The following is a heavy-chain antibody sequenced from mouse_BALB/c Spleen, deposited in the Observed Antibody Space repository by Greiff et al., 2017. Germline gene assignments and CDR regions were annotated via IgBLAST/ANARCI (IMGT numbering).Heavy chain of an antibody. Sequence: EVKLMESGPGLVKPSQSLSLTCTVTGYSITSDYAWNWIRQFPGNKLEWMGYISYSGSTSYNPSLKSRISITRDTSKNQFFLQLNSVTTEDTATYYCARGRVLDYWGQGTTLTVSS. V-gene: IGHV3-2*02. J-gene: IGHJ2*01. CDR1: GYSITSDYA. CDR2: ISYSGST. CDR3: ARGRVLDY.